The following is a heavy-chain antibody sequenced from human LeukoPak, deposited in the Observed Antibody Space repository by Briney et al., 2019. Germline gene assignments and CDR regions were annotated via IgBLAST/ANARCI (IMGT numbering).Heavy chain of an antibody. D-gene: IGHD5-12*01. CDR1: GGSISSSSYY. J-gene: IGHJ4*02. V-gene: IGHV4-39*07. Sequence: KASETLSLTCTVSGGSISSSSYYWGWIRQPPGKGLEWIGSIYYSGSSNYNPSLKSRVTISVDTSKNQFSLRLSSVTAADTAVYYCARSRLRYDEFDYWGQGTQVTVSS. CDR2: IYYSGSS. CDR3: ARSRLRYDEFDY.